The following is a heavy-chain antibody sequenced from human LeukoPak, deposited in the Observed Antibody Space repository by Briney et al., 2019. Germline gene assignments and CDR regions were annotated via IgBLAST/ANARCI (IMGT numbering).Heavy chain of an antibody. V-gene: IGHV3-23*01. D-gene: IGHD4-17*01. CDR3: AKDLIDDYGDTRGY. CDR2: ISGSGGST. Sequence: PGGSLRLSCAASGFTFSSYAMSWVRQAPGRGLEWVSAISGSGGSTYYADSVKGRFTISRDNSKNTLYLQMNSLRAEDTAVYYCAKDLIDDYGDTRGYWGQGTLVTVSS. J-gene: IGHJ4*02. CDR1: GFTFSSYA.